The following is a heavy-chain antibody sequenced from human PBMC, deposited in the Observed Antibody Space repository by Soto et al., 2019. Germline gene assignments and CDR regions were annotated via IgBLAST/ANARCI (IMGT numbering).Heavy chain of an antibody. CDR2: ISYDGSNK. V-gene: IGHV3-30*18. CDR3: AKDPNGFGDLTFTFDY. CDR1: GFTFSSYG. D-gene: IGHD3-10*01. J-gene: IGHJ4*02. Sequence: GGSLRLSCAASGFTFSSYGMHWVRQAPGKGLEWVAVISYDGSNKYYADSVKGRFTISRDNSKNTLYLQMNSLRAEDTAVYYCAKDPNGFGDLTFTFDYWGQGTLVTVSS.